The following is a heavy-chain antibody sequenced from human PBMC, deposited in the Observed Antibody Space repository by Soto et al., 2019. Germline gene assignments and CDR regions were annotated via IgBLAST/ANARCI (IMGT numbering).Heavy chain of an antibody. D-gene: IGHD5-18*01. CDR3: ARERSYGLDY. CDR1: GYTFTSYY. Sequence: ASVKVSCKASGYTFTSYYRRWVRQATGQGLEWMGWMNPNSGNTVYAQKFQGRVTMTRNTSISTAYMELSSLRSEDTAVYYCARERSYGLDYWGQGTLVTVSS. J-gene: IGHJ4*02. CDR2: MNPNSGNT. V-gene: IGHV1-8*02.